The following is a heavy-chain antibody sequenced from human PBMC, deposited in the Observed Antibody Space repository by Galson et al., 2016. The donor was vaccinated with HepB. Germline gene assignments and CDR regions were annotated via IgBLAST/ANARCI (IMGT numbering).Heavy chain of an antibody. J-gene: IGHJ4*02. Sequence: SLRLSCAASGFSFSGSAVHWVRQASGKGLEWVGRIRSKANNYTTFYGASVRGRFTISREDTRNTAYLQMSSLKTEETAVYYCARLRAGSGNFEYWGQGALVTVSS. V-gene: IGHV3-73*01. D-gene: IGHD3-10*01. CDR3: ARLRAGSGNFEY. CDR2: IRSKANNYTT. CDR1: GFSFSGSA.